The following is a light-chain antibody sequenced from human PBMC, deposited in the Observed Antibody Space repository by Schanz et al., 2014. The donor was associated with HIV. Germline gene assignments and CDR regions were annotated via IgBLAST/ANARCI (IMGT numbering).Light chain of an antibody. CDR2: EVS. J-gene: IGLJ1*01. V-gene: IGLV2-23*02. CDR1: SSDVGSYNL. CDR3: YSFAGTTGTPYV. Sequence: QSALTQPASVSGSPGQSITISCTGTSSDVGSYNLVSWYQQHPGKAPKLMIYEVSKRPSGISRRFSGSKSGNTASLTISGLQADDEADYYCYSFAGTTGTPYVFGTGTKLTVL.